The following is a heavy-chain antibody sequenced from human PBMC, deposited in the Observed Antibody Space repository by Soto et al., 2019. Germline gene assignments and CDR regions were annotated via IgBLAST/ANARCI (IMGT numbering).Heavy chain of an antibody. CDR3: VRSNGLNRYFDL. Sequence: GGSLRLSCAAAEFILSDHYMDWVRQAPGKGLEWVVRSRDKVDGHTTEYAASVKGRFMISRDDSKNSVDLQMHSLRTDDTAVYYCVRSNGLNRYFDLWGRGTLVTVPS. D-gene: IGHD2-8*01. J-gene: IGHJ2*01. CDR2: SRDKVDGHTT. V-gene: IGHV3-72*01. CDR1: EFILSDHY.